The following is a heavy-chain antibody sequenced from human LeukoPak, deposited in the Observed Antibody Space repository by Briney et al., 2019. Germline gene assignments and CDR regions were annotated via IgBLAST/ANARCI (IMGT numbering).Heavy chain of an antibody. V-gene: IGHV4-31*03. D-gene: IGHD3-3*01. J-gene: IGHJ6*04. CDR3: ARDPRYYDFWSGYYTGFTDV. CDR1: GGSISSGGYY. Sequence: SETLSLTCTVSGGSISSGGYYWSWIRQHPGKGLEGIGYIYYSGSTYYNPSLKSRVTISVDTSKNKFSLKLSSVTAADPAVYYCARDPRYYDFWSGYYTGFTDVWGKGTTVTVSS. CDR2: IYYSGST.